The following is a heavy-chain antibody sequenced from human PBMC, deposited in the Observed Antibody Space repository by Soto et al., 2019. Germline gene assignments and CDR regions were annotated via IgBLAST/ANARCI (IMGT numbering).Heavy chain of an antibody. V-gene: IGHV3-23*01. D-gene: IGHD3-22*01. CDR2: ISGSGTYT. Sequence: GSLRLSCAASGFTFGSYAMSWVRQAPGKGLECVSAISGSGTYTDYADSVKGRFTISRDNSKNTLFLQMNTLRAEDTAVYYCAKGPTYYYDSSGYYNYWGQGTLVTVSS. CDR3: AKGPTYYYDSSGYYNY. J-gene: IGHJ4*02. CDR1: GFTFGSYA.